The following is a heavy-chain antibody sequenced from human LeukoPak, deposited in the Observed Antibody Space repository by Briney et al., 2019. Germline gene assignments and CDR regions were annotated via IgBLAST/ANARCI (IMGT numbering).Heavy chain of an antibody. J-gene: IGHJ4*02. D-gene: IGHD1-26*01. CDR1: GFTFSSNW. CDR2: INTDRSST. V-gene: IGHV3-74*01. Sequence: GGSLRLSCAASGFTFSSNWMNWVRQAPGRGLVWVSRINTDRSSTAYADSVKGRFTISRDTSKNTLYLQMNSLRAEDTAVYYCARIYSGSHYSWGQGTLVTISS. CDR3: ARIYSGSHYS.